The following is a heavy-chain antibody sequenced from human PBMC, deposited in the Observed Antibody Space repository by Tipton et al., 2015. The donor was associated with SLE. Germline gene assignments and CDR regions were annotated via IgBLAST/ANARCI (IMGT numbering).Heavy chain of an antibody. D-gene: IGHD3-22*01. CDR1: GGSVSSGSYY. V-gene: IGHV4-61*01. CDR3: ARGGYYYHSGGDFDL. Sequence: TLSLTCTVSGGSVSSGSYYWSWIRQPPGKGLEWIGYIYYSGSTNYNPSLKSRVTISVDTSKNQFSLKLSSVTAADTAVYYCARGGYYYHSGGDFDLWGRGTLVTVSS. CDR2: IYYSGST. J-gene: IGHJ2*01.